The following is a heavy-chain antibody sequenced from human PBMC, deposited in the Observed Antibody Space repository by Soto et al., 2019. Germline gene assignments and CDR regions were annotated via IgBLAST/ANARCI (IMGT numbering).Heavy chain of an antibody. V-gene: IGHV4-4*02. CDR1: VGSISISNW. J-gene: IGHJ6*02. CDR3: ARVSGGYGNYYYYYGMDV. D-gene: IGHD1-26*01. Sequence: AETLSLTCAVSVGSISISNWGSWFRQPPVKGLEWIVEIYHSGSTNYNPSLKSRVTISVDKSKNQFSLKLSSVTAADTAVYYCARVSGGYGNYYYYYGMDVWGQGTTVTVSS. CDR2: IYHSGST.